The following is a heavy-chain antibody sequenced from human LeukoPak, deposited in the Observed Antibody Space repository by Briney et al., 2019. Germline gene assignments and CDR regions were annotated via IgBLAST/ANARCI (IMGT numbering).Heavy chain of an antibody. J-gene: IGHJ4*02. CDR1: GGSISGYY. CDR3: ARDWSMITYEY. Sequence: SETLSLTYTVSGGSISGYYWSGIRQPAGRGLELIGRIYSSGTTNHNPSLESRVTMSVDTSKNQFALKLSSVTAADTAVYYCARDWSMITYEYWGRGTLVTVSS. D-gene: IGHD3-22*01. V-gene: IGHV4-4*07. CDR2: IYSSGTT.